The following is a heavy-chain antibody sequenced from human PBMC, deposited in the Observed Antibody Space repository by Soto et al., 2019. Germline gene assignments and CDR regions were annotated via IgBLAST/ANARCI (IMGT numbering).Heavy chain of an antibody. J-gene: IGHJ1*01. CDR2: ISYDGSNK. CDR1: GFTFSSYG. Sequence: QVQLVESGGGVVQPGRSLRLSCAASGFTFSSYGMHWVRQAPGKGLEWVAVISYDGSNKYYADSVKGRFTISRDNSKNTLYLQMNSLRAEDTAVYYFAKAAHWSRYCTHHWGQGTLVTVSS. D-gene: IGHD2-8*01. V-gene: IGHV3-30*18. CDR3: AKAAHWSRYCTHH.